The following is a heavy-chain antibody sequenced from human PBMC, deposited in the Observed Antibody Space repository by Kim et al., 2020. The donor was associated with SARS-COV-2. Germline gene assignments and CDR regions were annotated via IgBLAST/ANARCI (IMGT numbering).Heavy chain of an antibody. J-gene: IGHJ4*02. V-gene: IGHV1-18*04. D-gene: IGHD6-13*01. Sequence: ASVKVSCKASGYTFSRYGVSWVRQAPGQGLEWMGWISSYNGNIYYAQKFQGRVTMTTDTSTSTAYMELGSLRSDDTAVYFCASDGAITGSNWDYWGQGTLVTVSS. CDR1: GYTFSRYG. CDR2: ISSYNGNI. CDR3: ASDGAITGSNWDY.